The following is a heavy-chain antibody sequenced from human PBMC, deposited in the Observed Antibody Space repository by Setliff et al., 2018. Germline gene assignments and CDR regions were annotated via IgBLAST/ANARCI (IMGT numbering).Heavy chain of an antibody. D-gene: IGHD2-2*01. J-gene: IGHJ4*02. CDR1: GYTFTTYD. CDR3: ARIPARAAAAYCSSTNCQGGFDQ. CDR2: MNPNSGNT. Sequence: ASVKVSCKASGYTFTTYDINWVRRATGQGLEWMGWMNPNSGNTGYAQKFQGRFTMTRNTSISTAYMELSSLRSDDTAMYYCARIPARAAAAYCSSTNCQGGFDQWGQGTPVTVAS. V-gene: IGHV1-8*02.